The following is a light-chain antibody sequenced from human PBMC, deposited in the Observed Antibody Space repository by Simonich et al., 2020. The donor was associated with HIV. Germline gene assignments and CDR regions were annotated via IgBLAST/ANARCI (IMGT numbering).Light chain of an antibody. J-gene: IGKJ3*01. CDR3: QQYFTTPPT. CDR1: QSVLYSSKNKNY. V-gene: IGKV4-1*01. Sequence: DIVMTQSPDSLAVSLGERATINCKSSQSVLYSSKNKNYLAWYQQKPGQPPQLLIYWASTRESGVPDRFSGSGSGTDFTLTSSSLQAEDVAVYYCQQYFTTPPTFGPGTKVDIK. CDR2: WAS.